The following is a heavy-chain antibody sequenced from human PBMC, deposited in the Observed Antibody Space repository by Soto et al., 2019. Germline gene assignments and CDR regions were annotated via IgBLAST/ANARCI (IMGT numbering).Heavy chain of an antibody. Sequence: GGSLRLSCAASGFTFSSYGMHWVRQAPGKGLEWVAVISYDGSNKYYADSVKGRFTISRDNSKNTLYLQMNSLRAEDTAVYYCAKDGLGYCSSTSCYDPSAVLYFDYWGQGTLVTVSS. CDR3: AKDGLGYCSSTSCYDPSAVLYFDY. CDR1: GFTFSSYG. D-gene: IGHD2-2*01. V-gene: IGHV3-30*18. CDR2: ISYDGSNK. J-gene: IGHJ4*02.